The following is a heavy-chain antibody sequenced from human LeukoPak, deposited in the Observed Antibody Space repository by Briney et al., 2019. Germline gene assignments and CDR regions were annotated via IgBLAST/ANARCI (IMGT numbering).Heavy chain of an antibody. Sequence: SVKVSRKASGCTFSSYAISWVRQAPPQGLEWVGRIIPILGIANYAQKFQGRLTITADKSTSTAYMELSSLRSEDTAVYCCAREGPTVTKPVSYYDAFDIWGQGTMVTLSS. CDR3: AREGPTVTKPVSYYDAFDI. D-gene: IGHD4-17*01. J-gene: IGHJ3*02. V-gene: IGHV1-69*04. CDR2: IIPILGIA. CDR1: GCTFSSYA.